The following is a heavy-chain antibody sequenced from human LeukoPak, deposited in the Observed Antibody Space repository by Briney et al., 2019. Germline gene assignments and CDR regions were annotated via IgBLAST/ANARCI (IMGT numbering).Heavy chain of an antibody. CDR2: INQDGSET. J-gene: IGHJ4*02. CDR3: SGDPGDY. CDR1: GFMFSRHW. V-gene: IGHV3-7*04. Sequence: GGSLRLSCAASGFMFSRHWMSWVRQAPGKGLEWVANINQDGSETYYVDSVEGRFTISRDNAKNSLFLQMSSLRAEDTAVYFCSGDPGDYWGQGTLVTVSS. D-gene: IGHD7-27*01.